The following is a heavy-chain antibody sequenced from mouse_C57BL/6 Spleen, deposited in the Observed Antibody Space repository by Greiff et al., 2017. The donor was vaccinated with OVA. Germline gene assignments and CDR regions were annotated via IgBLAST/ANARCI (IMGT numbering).Heavy chain of an antibody. Sequence: VKLVESGPGLVAPSQSLSITCTVSGFSLTSYGVHWVRQPPGKGLEWLVVIWSDGSTTYNSALKSRLSISKDNSKSQVFLKMNSLQTDDTAMYDCARDSGYGDGFDYWGQGTTLTVSS. CDR3: ARDSGYGDGFDY. V-gene: IGHV2-6*03. CDR1: GFSLTSYG. D-gene: IGHD3-2*02. CDR2: IWSDGST. J-gene: IGHJ2*01.